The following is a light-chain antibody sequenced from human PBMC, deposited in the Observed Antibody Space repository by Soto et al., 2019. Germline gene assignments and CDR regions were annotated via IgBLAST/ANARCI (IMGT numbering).Light chain of an antibody. CDR3: SSFSSITREV. CDR2: EVS. J-gene: IGLJ2*01. Sequence: QSALTQPASVSGSPGQSITISCTGTSSDVGGYSYVSWYQQHPGKTPKLMIYEVSNRPSGVSHRFSGSKSGNTASLTISRLQTEDEADYYCSSFSSITREVFGGGTKL. V-gene: IGLV2-14*01. CDR1: SSDVGGYSY.